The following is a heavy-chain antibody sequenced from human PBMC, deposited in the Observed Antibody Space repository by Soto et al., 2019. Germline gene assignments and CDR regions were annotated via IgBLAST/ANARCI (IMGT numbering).Heavy chain of an antibody. CDR1: GYTFTTYY. CDR3: ARGRKYDDFWSGSDAFDP. J-gene: IGHJ5*02. Sequence: ASVKVSCKASGYTFTTYYMHWVRQAPGQGLEWMGWINPNSGGTNYAQKFQGWVTMTRDTSISTAYMELSRLRSDDTAVYYCARGRKYDDFWSGSDAFDPWGQGTLVTVSS. CDR2: INPNSGGT. V-gene: IGHV1-2*04. D-gene: IGHD3-3*01.